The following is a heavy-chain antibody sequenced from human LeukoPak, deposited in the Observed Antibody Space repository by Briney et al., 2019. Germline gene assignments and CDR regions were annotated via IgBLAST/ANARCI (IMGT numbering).Heavy chain of an antibody. Sequence: SETLSLTCTVSGGSISSYYWSWIRQPPGKGLEWIGYIYYSGSTNYNPSLKSRVTISVDTSKNQFSLKLSSVTAADTAVYYCARLKYSGSHGTLFDIWGQGTMVTVSS. J-gene: IGHJ3*02. D-gene: IGHD1-26*01. V-gene: IGHV4-59*08. CDR3: ARLKYSGSHGTLFDI. CDR1: GGSISSYY. CDR2: IYYSGST.